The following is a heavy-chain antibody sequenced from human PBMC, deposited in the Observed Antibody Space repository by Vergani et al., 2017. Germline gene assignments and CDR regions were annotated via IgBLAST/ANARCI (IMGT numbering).Heavy chain of an antibody. CDR2: YYYSGRT. CDR1: GGSISGLCYY. Sequence: QVQLQESGPGLVKPSQSLSLTCTVSGGSISGLCYYLSWVRQPAGQGLEWIVRYYYSGRTDYNPSLESRVTISVDTSKNTLTLKLNSVTAADTAIYYWARDSAVGRTFDSWVQGTLVSVSS. CDR3: ARDSAVGRTFDS. J-gene: IGHJ4*02. V-gene: IGHV4-61*02. D-gene: IGHD2-15*01.